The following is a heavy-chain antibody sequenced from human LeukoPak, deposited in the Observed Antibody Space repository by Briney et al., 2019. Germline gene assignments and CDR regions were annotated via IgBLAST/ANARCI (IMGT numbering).Heavy chain of an antibody. CDR3: ARGRYSSSWKNNWFDP. CDR1: GYTFTSYD. V-gene: IGHV1-8*01. CDR2: MNPNSCNT. Sequence: ASVKVSCKASGYTFTSYDINWLRQATGQGLEWMGWMNPNSCNTGYAQKFQGRVTMTRNTSITTAYMELSSLRSEDTAVYYCARGRYSSSWKNNWFDPWGQGTLVTVSS. J-gene: IGHJ5*02. D-gene: IGHD6-13*01.